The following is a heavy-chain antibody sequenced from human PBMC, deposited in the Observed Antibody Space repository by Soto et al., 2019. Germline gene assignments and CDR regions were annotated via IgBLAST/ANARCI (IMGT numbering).Heavy chain of an antibody. J-gene: IGHJ3*02. Sequence: SVKVSCKASGGTFSSYAISWVRQAPGQGLEWMGGIIPIFGTANYAQKFQGRVTITADESTSTAYMELSSLRSEDTAVYYCAREGLYCSGGSCYEGADAFDIWGQGTMVTVSS. V-gene: IGHV1-69*13. CDR2: IIPIFGTA. CDR1: GGTFSSYA. D-gene: IGHD2-15*01. CDR3: AREGLYCSGGSCYEGADAFDI.